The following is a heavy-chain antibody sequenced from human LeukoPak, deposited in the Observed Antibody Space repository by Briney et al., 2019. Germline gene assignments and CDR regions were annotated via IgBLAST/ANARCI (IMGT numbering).Heavy chain of an antibody. CDR2: ISYDGSNK. V-gene: IGHV3-30-3*01. D-gene: IGHD3-16*02. CDR1: GFTFSSYA. J-gene: IGHJ4*02. CDR3: ARCDYVWGSYRYDPRFDY. Sequence: GGSLRLSCAASGFTFSSYAMHWVRQAPGKGLEWVAVISYDGSNKYYADSVKGRFTISRDNSKNTLYLQMNSLRAEDTAVYYCARCDYVWGSYRYDPRFDYWGQGTLVTVSS.